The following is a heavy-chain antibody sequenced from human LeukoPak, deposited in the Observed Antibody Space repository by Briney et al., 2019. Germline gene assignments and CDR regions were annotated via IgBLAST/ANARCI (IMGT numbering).Heavy chain of an antibody. D-gene: IGHD3-3*01. J-gene: IGHJ4*02. CDR3: ARGQYDFWSGYLPSYYFDY. V-gene: IGHV4-34*01. CDR1: GGSFSGYY. CDR2: INHSGST. Sequence: SETLSLTCAVYGGSFSGYYWSWIRQPPGKGLEWSGEINHSGSTNYNPSLKSRVTVSVDTSKNQFSLKLSSVTAADTAVYYCARGQYDFWSGYLPSYYFDYWGPGTLVTVSS.